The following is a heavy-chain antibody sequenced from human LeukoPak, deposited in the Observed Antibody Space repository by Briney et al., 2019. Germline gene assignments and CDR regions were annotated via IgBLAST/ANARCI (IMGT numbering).Heavy chain of an antibody. CDR2: ISSGSSYI. CDR1: GFTFSSYS. D-gene: IGHD2-15*01. CDR3: ARVPHCSGGSCYISPWGTDY. V-gene: IGHV3-21*01. Sequence: GGSLRLSCAASGFTFSSYSMNWVRQAPGKGLEWVSSISSGSSYIYYADSVKGRFTISRDNAKNSLYLQMNSLRAEDTAVYYCARVPHCSGGSCYISPWGTDYWGQGTLVTVSP. J-gene: IGHJ4*02.